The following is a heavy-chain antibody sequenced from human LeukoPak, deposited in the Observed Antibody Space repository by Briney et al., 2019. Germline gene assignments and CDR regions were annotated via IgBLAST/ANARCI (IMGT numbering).Heavy chain of an antibody. CDR1: GGYISTYY. V-gene: IGHV4-59*01. CDR2: IYYSGSS. J-gene: IGHJ4*02. CDR3: ARGLDTYYFDY. D-gene: IGHD3/OR15-3a*01. Sequence: SETLSLTRTVSGGYISTYYWSWIRQPPGRGLEWIGYIYYSGSSNYNPSLKSRVTISVDTSKNQFSLKLSSVTAADTAVYYCARGLDTYYFDYWGQGTLVTVSS.